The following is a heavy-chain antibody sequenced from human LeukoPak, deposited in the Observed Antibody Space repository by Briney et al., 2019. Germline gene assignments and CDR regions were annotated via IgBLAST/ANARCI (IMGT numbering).Heavy chain of an antibody. CDR3: AELGITMIGGV. V-gene: IGHV3-21*01. J-gene: IGHJ6*04. CDR1: GFTFSTYS. D-gene: IGHD3-10*02. CDR2: ISSGSIHI. Sequence: GGSLRLSCAASGFTFSTYSMNWVCQAPGKGLEWVSSISSGSIHIYYADSVQGRFTISRDNAKNSLYLQMNSLRAEDTAVYYCAELGITMIGGVWGKGTTVTISS.